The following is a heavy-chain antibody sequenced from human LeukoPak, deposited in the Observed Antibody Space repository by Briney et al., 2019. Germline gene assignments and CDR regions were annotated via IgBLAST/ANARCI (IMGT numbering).Heavy chain of an antibody. V-gene: IGHV3-49*04. J-gene: IGHJ4*02. CDR1: GFTFADQP. CDR2: IRTTDYGGTA. D-gene: IGHD5-12*01. Sequence: PGGSLRLSCSASGFTFADQPFTWVRQAPGKGLEWVAFIRTTDYGGTAEYATSEKGRFTVSRDDSKSMVYLQMDSLQSEDTAVYYCCRGYATLPYWGQGTLVTVSS. CDR3: CRGYATLPY.